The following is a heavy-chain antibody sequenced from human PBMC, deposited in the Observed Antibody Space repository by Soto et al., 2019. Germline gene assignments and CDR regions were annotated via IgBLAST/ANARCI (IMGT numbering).Heavy chain of an antibody. J-gene: IGHJ5*02. D-gene: IGHD1-1*01. V-gene: IGHV1-18*01. CDR2: ISAYNGNT. CDR3: ARVQLEYNWFDP. CDR1: GYTFTSYG. Sequence: ASVKVSCKAPGYTFTSYGISWVRQAPGQGLEWMGWISAYNGNTNYAQKLQGRVTMTTDTSTSTAYMELRSLRSDDTAVYYCARVQLEYNWFDPWGQGTLVTVSS.